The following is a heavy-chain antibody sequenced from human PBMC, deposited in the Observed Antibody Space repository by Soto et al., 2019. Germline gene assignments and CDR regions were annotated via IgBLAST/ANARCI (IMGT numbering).Heavy chain of an antibody. CDR3: ARGGGYDFRSRQDPPIDA. Sequence: SETLSLTCNVSGGSISDFDCSWIRQSPWKRLEWIGYLYYTGITNYNPALKSRVTISLDTSKHQFSLKVRSVTAADTAVYYCARGGGYDFRSRQDPPIDALGQGKTVTVSS. CDR1: GGSISDFD. D-gene: IGHD3-3*01. V-gene: IGHV4-59*01. CDR2: LYYTGIT. J-gene: IGHJ6*02.